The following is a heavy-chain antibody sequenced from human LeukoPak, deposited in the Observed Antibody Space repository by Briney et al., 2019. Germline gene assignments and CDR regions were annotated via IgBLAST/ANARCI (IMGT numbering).Heavy chain of an antibody. V-gene: IGHV4-59*01. CDR3: ARSGVRYYFDY. J-gene: IGHJ4*02. D-gene: IGHD2-8*01. Sequence: SETLSLTCTVSGGSISSYYWSWIRQPPGKGLEWIGYIYYSGSTNYNPSLKSRVTISVDTSKNQFSLKLSSVTAADTAVYYCARSGVRYYFDYWGQGTLVTVSS. CDR1: GGSISSYY. CDR2: IYYSGST.